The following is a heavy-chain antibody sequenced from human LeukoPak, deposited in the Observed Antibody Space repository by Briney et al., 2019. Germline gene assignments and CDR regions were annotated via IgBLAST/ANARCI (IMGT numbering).Heavy chain of an antibody. CDR2: IYYSGST. J-gene: IGHJ4*02. CDR1: GGSFSSYY. CDR3: ARVKWDDSSGYYYFDY. D-gene: IGHD3-22*01. Sequence: PSETLSLTCAVYGGSFSSYYWSWIRQPPGKGLEWIGYIYYSGSTNYNPSLKSRVTISVDTSKNQFSLKLSSVTAADTAVYYCARVKWDDSSGYYYFDYWGQGTLVTVSS. V-gene: IGHV4-59*01.